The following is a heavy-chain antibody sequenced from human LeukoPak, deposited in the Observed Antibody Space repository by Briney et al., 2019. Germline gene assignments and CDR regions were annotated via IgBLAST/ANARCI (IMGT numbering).Heavy chain of an antibody. Sequence: GRSLRLSCAASGFTFSSYGMHWVRQAPGKGLEWVAVIWYDGSYKYYADSVKGRFTISRDNSKNTLYLQMNSLIAEVPAVYYCARDPGDPPYFDYWGQGTLVTLSS. CDR1: GFTFSSYG. J-gene: IGHJ4*02. V-gene: IGHV3-33*01. CDR2: IWYDGSYK. CDR3: ARDPGDPPYFDY. D-gene: IGHD3-16*01.